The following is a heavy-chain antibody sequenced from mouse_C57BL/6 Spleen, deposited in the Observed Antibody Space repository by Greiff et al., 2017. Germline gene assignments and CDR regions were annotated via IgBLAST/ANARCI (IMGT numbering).Heavy chain of an antibody. CDR2: IRLKSDNYAT. V-gene: IGHV6-3*01. CDR1: GFTFSNYW. CDR3: TGGYGSSYAMDY. D-gene: IGHD1-1*01. J-gene: IGHJ4*01. Sequence: EVMLVESGGGLVQPGGSMKLSCVASGFTFSNYWMNWVRQSPEKGLAWVAQIRLKSDNYATHYAESVKGRFTISRDDSKSSVYLQMNNLRAEDTGIYYCTGGYGSSYAMDYWGQGTSVTVSS.